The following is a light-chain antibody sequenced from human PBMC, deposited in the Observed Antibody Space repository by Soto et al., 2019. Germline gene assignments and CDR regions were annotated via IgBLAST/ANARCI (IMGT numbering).Light chain of an antibody. V-gene: IGLV2-14*01. CDR2: NVS. CDR3: SSYTSSSTRV. Sequence: QSALTQPASVSGSPGQSITISCTGTSSDVGGYNYVSWYQQHPGKAPKLMIYNVSNRPSGVSNRFSGSKAGNTALLSIAVLQADDEADYYCSSYTSSSTRVFGTGTKLTVL. J-gene: IGLJ1*01. CDR1: SSDVGGYNY.